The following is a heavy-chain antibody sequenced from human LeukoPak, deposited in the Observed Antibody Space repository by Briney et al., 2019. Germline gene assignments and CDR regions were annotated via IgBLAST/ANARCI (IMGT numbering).Heavy chain of an antibody. CDR3: ARDPIGDWPDYFDS. D-gene: IGHD2-21*01. CDR2: IIPILGIA. CDR1: GGTFSSYA. V-gene: IGHV1-69*04. Sequence: SVKVSCKASGGTFSSYAISWVRQAPGQGLEWMGRIIPILGIANYAQKFQGRVTITADKSTSTAYMELSSLRSEDTALYYCARDPIGDWPDYFDSWGQGTQLTVSS. J-gene: IGHJ4*02.